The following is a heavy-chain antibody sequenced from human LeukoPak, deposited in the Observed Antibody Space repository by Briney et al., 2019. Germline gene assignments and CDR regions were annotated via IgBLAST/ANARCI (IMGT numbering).Heavy chain of an antibody. D-gene: IGHD4-11*01. CDR3: AGIDYRLSYYYMDV. V-gene: IGHV1-18*01. Sequence: ASVKVSCKASGYTFTSYGISWVRQAPGQGLEWMGWISAYNGNTNYAQKLQGRVTMTTDTSTSTAYMELRSLRSDDTAVYYCAGIDYRLSYYYMDVWGKGTTVTVSS. CDR1: GYTFTSYG. CDR2: ISAYNGNT. J-gene: IGHJ6*03.